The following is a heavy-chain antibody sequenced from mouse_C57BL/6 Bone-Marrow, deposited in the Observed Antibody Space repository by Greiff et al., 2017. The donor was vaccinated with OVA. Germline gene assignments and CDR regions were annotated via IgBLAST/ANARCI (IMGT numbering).Heavy chain of an antibody. CDR3: ARHADGYYGYWYFDV. J-gene: IGHJ1*03. CDR1: EYEFPSHD. Sequence: EVQGVESGGGLVQPGESLKLSCESNEYEFPSHDMSWVRKTPEKRLELVAAINSDGGSTYYPDTMERRFIISRDNTKKTLYLQMSSLRSEDTALYYCARHADGYYGYWYFDVWGTGTTVTVSS. D-gene: IGHD2-3*01. CDR2: INSDGGST. V-gene: IGHV5-2*01.